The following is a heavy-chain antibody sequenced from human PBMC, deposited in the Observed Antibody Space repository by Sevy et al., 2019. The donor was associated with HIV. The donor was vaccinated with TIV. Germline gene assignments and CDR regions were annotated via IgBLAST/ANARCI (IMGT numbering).Heavy chain of an antibody. Sequence: SETLSLTGTVSGGSISSYYWSWIRQPPGKGLEWIGYIYYSGSTNYNPSLKSRVTISVDTSKNQFSLKLSSVTAADTAVYYCARGVDGSGPGPIWGQGTMVTVSS. CDR1: GGSISSYY. J-gene: IGHJ3*02. V-gene: IGHV4-59*01. D-gene: IGHD3-10*01. CDR2: IYYSGST. CDR3: ARGVDGSGPGPI.